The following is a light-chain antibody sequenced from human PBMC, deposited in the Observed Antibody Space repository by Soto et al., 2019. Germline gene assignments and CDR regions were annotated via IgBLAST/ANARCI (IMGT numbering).Light chain of an antibody. CDR3: QVWDSSSEHWV. J-gene: IGLJ3*02. CDR2: DDN. CDR1: NLGGKS. Sequence: SYELTQPPSLSVAPGQTARITCGGNNLGGKSVHWYQQRPGQAPVMVIYDDNDRPSGIPERFSGSTSGNTATLTISRVEAGDEADYYCQVWDSSSEHWVFGGGTKLTVL. V-gene: IGLV3-21*02.